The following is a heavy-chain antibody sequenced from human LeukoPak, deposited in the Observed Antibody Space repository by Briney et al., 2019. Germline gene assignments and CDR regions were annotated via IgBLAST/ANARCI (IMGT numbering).Heavy chain of an antibody. Sequence: GRSLRLSCAASGFPFSTYAMHWVRQAPGKGLEWVALISNDGNKKYYADSVKGRFTVSRDNSKNTLFLQMNSLRTEDTAVYYCARDPFHLLILFDYGGQGTLVTVS. CDR3: ARDPFHLLILFDY. CDR2: ISNDGNKK. J-gene: IGHJ4*02. D-gene: IGHD2/OR15-2a*01. V-gene: IGHV3-30-3*01. CDR1: GFPFSTYA.